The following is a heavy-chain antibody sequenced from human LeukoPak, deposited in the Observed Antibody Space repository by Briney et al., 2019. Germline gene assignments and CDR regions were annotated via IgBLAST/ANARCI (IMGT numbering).Heavy chain of an antibody. CDR2: MYYDENT. Sequence: SETLSLTCTVSGGSISSYYWSWIRQPPGKGLQWIGYMYYDENTSYNPSLKSRVTISLDRSKNQFSLKLSSVTAADTAVYYCARYSSSGYFVFDIWGQGTMVTVPS. D-gene: IGHD3-22*01. CDR1: GGSISSYY. V-gene: IGHV4-59*01. CDR3: ARYSSSGYFVFDI. J-gene: IGHJ3*02.